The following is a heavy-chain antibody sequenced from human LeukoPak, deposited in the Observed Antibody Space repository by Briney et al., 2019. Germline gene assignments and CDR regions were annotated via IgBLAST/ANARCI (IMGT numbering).Heavy chain of an antibody. D-gene: IGHD3-10*01. CDR2: ITSSSNVI. CDR3: ARALGTYYASGSYYYSDY. Sequence: GGSLRLSCAASGFTFSSYSMNWVRQAPGKGLEWVSHITSSSNVIYYADSVKGRFTISRDNAQNSLFLQMNSLRDEDTAVYYCARALGTYYASGSYYYSDYWGQGTLVNVAS. V-gene: IGHV3-48*02. J-gene: IGHJ4*02. CDR1: GFTFSSYS.